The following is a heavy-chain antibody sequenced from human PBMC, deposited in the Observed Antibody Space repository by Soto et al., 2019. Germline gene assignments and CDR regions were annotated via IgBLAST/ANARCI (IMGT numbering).Heavy chain of an antibody. CDR1: GGTFSSYA. CDR3: ARGPNYYDSSGYFAPHFDY. V-gene: IGHV1-69*13. Sequence: SVKVSCKASGGTFSSYAISWVRQAPGQGLEWMGGIIPIFGTANYAQKFQGRVTITADESTSTAYKELSSLRSEDTAVYYCARGPNYYDSSGYFAPHFDYWGQGTLVTVSS. D-gene: IGHD3-22*01. J-gene: IGHJ4*02. CDR2: IIPIFGTA.